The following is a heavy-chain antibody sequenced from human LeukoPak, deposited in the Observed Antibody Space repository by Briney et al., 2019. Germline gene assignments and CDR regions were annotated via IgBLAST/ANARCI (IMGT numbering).Heavy chain of an antibody. CDR2: IYYSGNT. Sequence: SETLSLTCTVSGGSISNYYWSWIRQPPGKELEWIGYIYYSGNTNYNPSLKSRVTISVDTSKNQFSLKLSSVTAADTAVYYCARDLGRGDNHHYFDSWGQGTLVTVSS. CDR3: ARDLGRGDNHHYFDS. V-gene: IGHV4-59*01. CDR1: GGSISNYY. D-gene: IGHD4-23*01. J-gene: IGHJ4*02.